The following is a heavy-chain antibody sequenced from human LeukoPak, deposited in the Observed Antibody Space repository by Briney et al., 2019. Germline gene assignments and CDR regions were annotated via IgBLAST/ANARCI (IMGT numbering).Heavy chain of an antibody. CDR3: ARVMITFGGVTP. Sequence: ASVKVSCKASGYTFTSYDINWARQATGQGLERMGWMNPNSGNTGYAQKFQGRVTMTRNTSISTAYMELSSLRSEDTAVYYCARVMITFGGVTPWGQGTLVTVSS. J-gene: IGHJ5*02. CDR2: MNPNSGNT. D-gene: IGHD3-16*01. CDR1: GYTFTSYD. V-gene: IGHV1-8*01.